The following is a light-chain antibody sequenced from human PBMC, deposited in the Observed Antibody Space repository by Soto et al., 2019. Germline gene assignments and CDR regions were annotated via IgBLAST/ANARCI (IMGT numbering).Light chain of an antibody. CDR1: QSVRTN. J-gene: IGKJ5*01. CDR3: QQHDYWTPVT. CDR2: GAS. Sequence: IVMTPSPGTPAASPGERATLSCRASQSVRTNLAWYPQRPGQAPRILVYGASPRASGIPPRFSGSRCGGADTLTTISLQSADFGVNYYQQHDYWTPVTFGQGTRLEIK. V-gene: IGKV3-15*01.